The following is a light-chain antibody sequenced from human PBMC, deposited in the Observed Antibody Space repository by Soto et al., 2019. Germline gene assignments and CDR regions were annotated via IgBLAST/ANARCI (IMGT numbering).Light chain of an antibody. CDR1: QTISSW. CDR2: DAS. J-gene: IGKJ5*01. V-gene: IGKV1-33*01. Sequence: DIQITPSPFTLSGSVGDRVTITCRGLQTISSWLAWYQQKPGKAPKLLIYDASNLETGVPSRFSGSGSGTDFTFTISSLQPEDIATYYCQEYDNFPRAINFGQGTRLEIK. CDR3: QEYDNFPRAIN.